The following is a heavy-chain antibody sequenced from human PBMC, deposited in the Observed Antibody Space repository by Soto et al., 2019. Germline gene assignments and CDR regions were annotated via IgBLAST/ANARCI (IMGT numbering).Heavy chain of an antibody. Sequence: SETLSLTCAVYGGSFNDYFWSWIRQHPGKGLEWIGEINHSGTTNYNPSLKRRVTISVDTSKNQFSLKLSSVTAADTAVYYCARVISYYDFWSGKPHYYYYYMDVWGKGTTVTVSS. J-gene: IGHJ6*03. CDR1: GGSFNDYF. CDR2: INHSGTT. D-gene: IGHD3-3*01. CDR3: ARVISYYDFWSGKPHYYYYYMDV. V-gene: IGHV4-34*01.